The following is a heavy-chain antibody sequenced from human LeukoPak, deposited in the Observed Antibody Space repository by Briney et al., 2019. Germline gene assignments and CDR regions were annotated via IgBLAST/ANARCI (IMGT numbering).Heavy chain of an antibody. CDR1: GYSFTSYW. J-gene: IGHJ6*03. CDR2: IYPGDSDT. Sequence: GESLKISCKGSGYSFTSYWIGWVRQMPGKGLVWMGIIYPGDSDTRYSPSFQGQVTISADKSNSTAYLQWSSLKASDTAMYYCARSGFDETRLYYYYYMDLWGKATTVTVSS. V-gene: IGHV5-51*01. CDR3: ARSGFDETRLYYYYYMDL. D-gene: IGHD3-10*01.